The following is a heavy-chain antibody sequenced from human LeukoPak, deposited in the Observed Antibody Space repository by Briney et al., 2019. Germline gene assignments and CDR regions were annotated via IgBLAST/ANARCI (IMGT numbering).Heavy chain of an antibody. D-gene: IGHD3-22*01. CDR1: GFTFSDYY. Sequence: PGGSLRLSCAASGFTFSDYYMSWIRQAPGKGLEWVSYISSSGSTIYYADSVKGRFTISRDNAKNSLYLQMNSLRAEDTAVHYCARVTYYYDSSGYYLNYYYYGMDVWGQGTTVTVSS. J-gene: IGHJ6*02. V-gene: IGHV3-11*01. CDR3: ARVTYYYDSSGYYLNYYYYGMDV. CDR2: ISSSGSTI.